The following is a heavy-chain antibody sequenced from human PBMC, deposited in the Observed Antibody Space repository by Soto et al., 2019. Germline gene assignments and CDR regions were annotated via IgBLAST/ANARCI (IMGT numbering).Heavy chain of an antibody. D-gene: IGHD3-10*02. CDR1: GGSISSSNW. V-gene: IGHV4-4*02. CDR2: SYHSGST. CDR3: ASVRGGDYYAMDV. J-gene: IGHJ6*02. Sequence: QVQLQESGPGLVKPSGTLSLTCAVSGGSISSSNWWSWVRQPPGKGLEWIGESYHSGSTNYNPSLKRRVTISVERSKTQFSLKLSSVTAADTAVYYCASVRGGDYYAMDVWGQGTTVTVSS.